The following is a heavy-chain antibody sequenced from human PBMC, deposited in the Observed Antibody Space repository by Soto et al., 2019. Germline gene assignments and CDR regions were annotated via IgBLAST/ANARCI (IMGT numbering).Heavy chain of an antibody. J-gene: IGHJ6*03. CDR2: ISAYNGNT. CDR1: GYGFTDYG. Sequence: QDQLVQSGVEVKKPGASVKVSCKASGYGFTDYGITWVRQAPGQGFEWMGWISAYNGNTNYAQKFQGRVTLTTDASTSTAYLELRSLRSDDTAVYYCARDRGVAPPVAGNTHYYYYMDVWGKGTTVTVSS. D-gene: IGHD6-19*01. CDR3: ARDRGVAPPVAGNTHYYYYMDV. V-gene: IGHV1-18*01.